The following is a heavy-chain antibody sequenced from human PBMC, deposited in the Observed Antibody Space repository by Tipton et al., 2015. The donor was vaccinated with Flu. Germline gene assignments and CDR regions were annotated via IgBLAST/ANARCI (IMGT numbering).Heavy chain of an antibody. CDR2: IYAGGTT. CDR3: AKDVSGYSGYVH. D-gene: IGHD5-12*01. V-gene: IGHV3-66*02. J-gene: IGHJ4*02. CDR1: GFIVSDNF. Sequence: LRLSCAASGFIVSDNFMSWVRQAPGKGLEWVSIIYAGGTTSYADSVKGRFTISRDNSKNTLYLQMNSLRPEDTAVYYCAKDVSGYSGYVHWGQGTLVTVSS.